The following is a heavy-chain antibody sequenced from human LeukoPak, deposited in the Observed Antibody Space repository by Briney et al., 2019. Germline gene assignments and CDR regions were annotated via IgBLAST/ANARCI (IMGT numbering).Heavy chain of an antibody. D-gene: IGHD6-13*01. CDR3: AREIAAAAHDAFDI. Sequence: SETLSLTCTVSGGSISSSSYYWGWIRQPPGKWLEWIGSIYYSGSTYYNPSLKSRVTISVDTSKNQFSLKLSSVTAADTAVYYCAREIAAAAHDAFDIWGQGTMVTVSS. CDR1: GGSISSSSYY. V-gene: IGHV4-39*07. J-gene: IGHJ3*02. CDR2: IYYSGST.